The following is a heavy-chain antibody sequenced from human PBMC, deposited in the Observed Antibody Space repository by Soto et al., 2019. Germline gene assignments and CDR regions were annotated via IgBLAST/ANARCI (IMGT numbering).Heavy chain of an antibody. D-gene: IGHD3-3*01. CDR2: ISSSSTI. Sequence: GGSLRLSCAASGFTFSSYSMNWVRQAPGKGLEWVSYISSSSTIYYADSVKGRFTISRDNAKNSLYLQMNSLRDEDTAVYYCRAESGYYSPVDDAFDIWGQGTMVTVSS. CDR1: GFTFSSYS. J-gene: IGHJ3*02. CDR3: RAESGYYSPVDDAFDI. V-gene: IGHV3-48*02.